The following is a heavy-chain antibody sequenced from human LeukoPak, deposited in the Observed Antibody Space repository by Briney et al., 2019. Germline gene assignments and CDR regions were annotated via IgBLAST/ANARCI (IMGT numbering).Heavy chain of an antibody. D-gene: IGHD3-10*01. CDR2: ISGSGGST. J-gene: IGHJ4*02. V-gene: IGHV3-23*01. Sequence: GGSLRLSCAASGFTFSSYAMSWVRQAAGKGLEWVSAISGSGGSTYYVDSVKGRFTISRDNSKNTLYLQMNSLRAEDTAVYYCAKVWVRGVKDYWGQGTLVTVSS. CDR1: GFTFSSYA. CDR3: AKVWVRGVKDY.